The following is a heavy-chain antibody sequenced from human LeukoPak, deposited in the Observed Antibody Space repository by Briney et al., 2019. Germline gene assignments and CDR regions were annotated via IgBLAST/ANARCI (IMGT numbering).Heavy chain of an antibody. D-gene: IGHD2-2*01. Sequence: ASVKVSCKAPGYTLTTYTIHWVRQAPGQRLEWMGWINDGNDKTKYSQKFQGRVTITRDTSASTAYMELSSLRSEDTAVYYCASGDLGYCSSTSCPTRGNAFDAWGQGTMVTVSS. CDR1: GYTLTTYT. V-gene: IGHV1-3*01. CDR3: ASGDLGYCSSTSCPTRGNAFDA. J-gene: IGHJ3*01. CDR2: INDGNDKT.